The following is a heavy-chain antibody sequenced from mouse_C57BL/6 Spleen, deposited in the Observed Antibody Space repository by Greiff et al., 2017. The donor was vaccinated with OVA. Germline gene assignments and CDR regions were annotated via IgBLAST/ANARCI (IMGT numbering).Heavy chain of an antibody. CDR3: ARDYYGSSFFDY. V-gene: IGHV1-26*01. D-gene: IGHD1-1*01. J-gene: IGHJ2*01. CDR1: GYTFTDYY. Sequence: EVQLQQSGPELVKPGASVKISCKASGYTFTDYYMNWVKQSHGKSLEWIGDINPNNGGTSYNQKFKGKATLTVDKSSSTAYMVLRSLTSEDSAVYYCARDYYGSSFFDYWGQGTTLTVSS. CDR2: INPNNGGT.